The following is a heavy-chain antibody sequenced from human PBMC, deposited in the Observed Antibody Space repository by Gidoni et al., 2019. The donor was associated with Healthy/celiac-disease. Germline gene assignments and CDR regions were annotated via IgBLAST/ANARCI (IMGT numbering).Heavy chain of an antibody. CDR2: IYYSGST. CDR3: ARQSSPTRYSSSWYEPELLDY. V-gene: IGHV4-39*01. D-gene: IGHD6-13*01. Sequence: QLQLQESGPGLVKPSETLSLTCTVSGGSISSSSYYWGWIRQPPGKGLEWIGSIYYSGSTYYNPSLKSRVTISVDTSKNQFSLKLSSVTAADTAVYYCARQSSPTRYSSSWYEPELLDYWGQGTLVTVSS. CDR1: GGSISSSSYY. J-gene: IGHJ4*02.